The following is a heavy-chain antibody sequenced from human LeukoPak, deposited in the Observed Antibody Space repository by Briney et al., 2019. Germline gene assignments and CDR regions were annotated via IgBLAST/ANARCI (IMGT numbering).Heavy chain of an antibody. D-gene: IGHD1-7*01. J-gene: IGHJ4*02. CDR3: AKDRTGTTGYFDY. Sequence: GGSLRLSWAAAGFTFSSYAMSWVRQAPGKGLEWVSAISGSGGSTYYADSVKGRFTISRDNSKNTLYLQMNSLRAEDTAVYYCAKDRTGTTGYFDYWGQGTLVTVSS. V-gene: IGHV3-23*01. CDR1: GFTFSSYA. CDR2: ISGSGGST.